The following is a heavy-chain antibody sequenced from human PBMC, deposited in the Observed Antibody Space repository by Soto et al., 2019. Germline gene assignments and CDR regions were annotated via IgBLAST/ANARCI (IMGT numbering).Heavy chain of an antibody. CDR2: IYYAGST. CDR3: VRSSIEPRIFMYPFDY. D-gene: IGHD6-6*01. Sequence: SETLSLTCTVSGCSMISYDWSWIRQPPGRGLEWIGFIYYAGSTKYNPSLNSRVTISVDTSKNQFSLRLNSVTAADTAVYFCVRSSIEPRIFMYPFDYWGLGTLVTVSS. J-gene: IGHJ4*02. CDR1: GCSMISYD. V-gene: IGHV4-59*08.